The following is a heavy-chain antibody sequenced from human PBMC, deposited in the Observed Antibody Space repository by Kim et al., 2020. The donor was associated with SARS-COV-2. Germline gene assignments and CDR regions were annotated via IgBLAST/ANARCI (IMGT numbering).Heavy chain of an antibody. CDR3: AIAELGGYFDY. Sequence: SETLSLTCTVSGDSIDSGSYFWGWIRQPPGKGLEWIGSIYYRGSTYYSPSLKSRVTLSVDTSRNQLSLRLSSVTAADTAVYYCAIAELGGYFDYWGQGIVVPVSS. D-gene: IGHD2-21*01. J-gene: IGHJ4*02. V-gene: IGHV4-39*01. CDR1: GDSIDSGSYF. CDR2: IYYRGST.